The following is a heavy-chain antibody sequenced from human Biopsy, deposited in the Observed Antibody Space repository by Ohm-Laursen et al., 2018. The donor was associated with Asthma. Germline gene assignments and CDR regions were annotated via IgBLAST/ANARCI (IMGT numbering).Heavy chain of an antibody. D-gene: IGHD4-17*01. CDR2: HDHEEGGT. J-gene: IGHJ4*02. V-gene: IGHV1-24*01. Sequence: SVKVSYKISGYSLTDLSMHWVRQAPGQGLEWMGGHDHEEGGTVNARRFQGKVTMTEDTSTDTAYMELSSLSSDDTAVYYCASDFPKDYVRYNFQFWGQGTLVTVSS. CDR1: GYSLTDLS. CDR3: ASDFPKDYVRYNFQF.